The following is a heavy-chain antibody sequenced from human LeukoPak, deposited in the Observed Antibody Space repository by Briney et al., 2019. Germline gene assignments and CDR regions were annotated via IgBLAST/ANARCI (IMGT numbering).Heavy chain of an antibody. D-gene: IGHD6-19*01. J-gene: IGHJ4*02. V-gene: IGHV3-49*04. Sequence: PGRSLRLSCTASGFTFGDYAMSWVRQAPGKGLEWVGFIRSKAYGGTTEYAASVKGRFTISRDDSKSIAYLQMNRLKTEDTAVYYCTRSPGIAVANFDYWGQGTLVTVSS. CDR3: TRSPGIAVANFDY. CDR2: IRSKAYGGTT. CDR1: GFTFGDYA.